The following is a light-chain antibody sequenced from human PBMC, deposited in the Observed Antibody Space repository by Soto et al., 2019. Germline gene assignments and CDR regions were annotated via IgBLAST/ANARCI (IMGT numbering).Light chain of an antibody. J-gene: IGKJ1*01. CDR1: QDVGVR. Sequence: EMVLRQAPATPSASPGVRATLSCMASQDVGVRLAWYQHKPGQAPRLLIYEASNRAAGRPGRVTGSGSGTAFSLTITNAAPEDSAVYHCHQRQRCPRTFGQGTKVELK. CDR2: EAS. CDR3: HQRQRCPRT. V-gene: IGKV3D-11*03.